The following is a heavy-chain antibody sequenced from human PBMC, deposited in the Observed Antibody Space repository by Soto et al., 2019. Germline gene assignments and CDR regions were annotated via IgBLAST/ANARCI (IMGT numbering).Heavy chain of an antibody. J-gene: IGHJ4*02. Sequence: QLQLQESGPGLVKPSETLSLTCTVSGGSISSSSYYWGWIRQPPGKGLEWIGSIYYSGSTYYNPSLKSRVTISVDTSKNQFSLKLSSVTAADTAVYYCARLYGSGQFDYWGQGTLVTVSS. CDR2: IYYSGST. V-gene: IGHV4-39*01. CDR3: ARLYGSGQFDY. D-gene: IGHD3-10*01. CDR1: GGSISSSSYY.